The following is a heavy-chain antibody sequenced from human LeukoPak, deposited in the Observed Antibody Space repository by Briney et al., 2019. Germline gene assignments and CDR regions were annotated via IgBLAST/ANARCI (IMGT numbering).Heavy chain of an antibody. D-gene: IGHD2-2*02. V-gene: IGHV1-2*02. Sequence: ASVKVSCKASGYTFTGYYMHWVRQAPGQGLEWMGWINPNSGGTNYPQKFQGRVTMTRDTSISTAYMELSRLRSDDTAVYYCARDRGLVEVGCSSTSCYIMDYWGQGTLVTVSS. CDR3: ARDRGLVEVGCSSTSCYIMDY. J-gene: IGHJ4*02. CDR2: INPNSGGT. CDR1: GYTFTGYY.